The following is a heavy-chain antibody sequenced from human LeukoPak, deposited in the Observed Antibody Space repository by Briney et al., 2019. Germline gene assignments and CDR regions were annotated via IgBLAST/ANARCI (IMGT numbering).Heavy chain of an antibody. CDR3: ARAPIISPFYFDY. J-gene: IGHJ4*02. V-gene: IGHV3-20*04. Sequence: GGSLRLSCTASGFAFDVPGMSWARQVPGKGLEWVSGINWSGGSTGYADPLRGRFTISRDNAKNSLYLQMDSLRAEDTALYYCARAPIISPFYFDYWGQGTLVTVSS. D-gene: IGHD3-10*01. CDR2: INWSGGST. CDR1: GFAFDVPG.